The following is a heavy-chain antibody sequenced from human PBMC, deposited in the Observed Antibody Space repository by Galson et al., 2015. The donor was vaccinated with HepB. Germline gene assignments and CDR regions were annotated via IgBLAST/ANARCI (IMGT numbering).Heavy chain of an antibody. D-gene: IGHD3-3*02. CDR3: SRTLPGIDLDY. J-gene: IGHJ4*02. CDR2: VRQKARMYTT. Sequence: SLRLSCAASGFTFSDYYMEWVRQAPGKGLEWVGRVRQKARMYTTDYVASVEGRFTISRDDSKNSLNLQMDSLKTEDTAVYYCSRTLPGIDLDYWGQGTLVTVSS. CDR1: GFTFSDYY. V-gene: IGHV3-72*01.